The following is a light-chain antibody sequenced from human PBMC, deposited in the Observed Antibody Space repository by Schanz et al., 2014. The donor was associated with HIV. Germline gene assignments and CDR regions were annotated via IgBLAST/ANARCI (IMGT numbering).Light chain of an antibody. Sequence: EIVLTQSPVNLSVSPGESATLSCRASQSVSTNLAWYQQKPGQAPRLLIYGASKRATGVPVRFSGSGSGTEFFFSISSLQSEDFAVYYCQQYHDWWTFGQGTKVEI. CDR1: QSVSTN. CDR2: GAS. CDR3: QQYHDWWT. J-gene: IGKJ1*01. V-gene: IGKV3-15*01.